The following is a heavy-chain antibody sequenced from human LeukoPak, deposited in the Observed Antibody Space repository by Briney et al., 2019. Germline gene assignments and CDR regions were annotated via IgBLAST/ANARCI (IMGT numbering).Heavy chain of an antibody. D-gene: IGHD5-24*01. CDR3: ATIHWLQFNAFDI. CDR1: GYTLTELS. V-gene: IGHV1-24*01. CDR2: FDPEDGET. Sequence: ASVKASCKVSGYTLTELSMHWVRQAPGKGLEWMGGFDPEDGETIYAQKFQGRVTMTEDTSTDTAYMELSSLRSEDTAVYYCATIHWLQFNAFDIWGQGTMVTVSS. J-gene: IGHJ3*02.